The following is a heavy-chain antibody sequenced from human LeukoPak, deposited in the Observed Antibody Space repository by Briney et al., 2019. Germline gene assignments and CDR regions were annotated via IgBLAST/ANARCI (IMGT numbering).Heavy chain of an antibody. CDR2: ISSRSSTI. V-gene: IGHV3-48*02. CDR3: ARDSDWNQNYYYYGMDV. CDR1: GFTFSSYS. D-gene: IGHD1-1*01. Sequence: GGSLRLSCAASGFTFSSYSMNWVRQAPGKGLEWVSYISSRSSTIYYADSVKGRFTISRDNAKNSLYLQMNSLRDEDTAVYYCARDSDWNQNYYYYGMDVWGQGTTVTVSS. J-gene: IGHJ6*02.